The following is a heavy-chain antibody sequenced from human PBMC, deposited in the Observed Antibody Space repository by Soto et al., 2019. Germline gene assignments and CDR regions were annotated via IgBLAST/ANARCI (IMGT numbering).Heavy chain of an antibody. D-gene: IGHD4-17*01. V-gene: IGHV3-15*01. CDR2: IKSKTDGGTT. CDR1: GFTFTNAW. Sequence: PGGSLRLSCAASGFTFTNAWMSWVRQAPGKGLEWVARIKSKTDGGTTDYATPVKGRFTISRDDSKNTLYLQMNSLKIEDTAVYYCARETTVTTHYYFYGMDVWGQGTTVTVSS. CDR3: ARETTVTTHYYFYGMDV. J-gene: IGHJ6*02.